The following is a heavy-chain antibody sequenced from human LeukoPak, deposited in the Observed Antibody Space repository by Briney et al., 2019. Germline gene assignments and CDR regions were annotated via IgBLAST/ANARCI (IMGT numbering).Heavy chain of an antibody. CDR3: AKHGGSWTFDS. V-gene: IGHV4-59*08. J-gene: IGHJ4*02. D-gene: IGHD6-13*01. CDR2: IDYSGST. CDR1: GDSISSYY. Sequence: PSETLSLTCTVSGDSISSYYWSWIRQPPGKGLEWIAYIDYSGSTHYNPSHKSRVTMSVDTSKNQFFLKLSSVTAADMAVYYCAKHGGSWTFDSWGQGTLVTVSS.